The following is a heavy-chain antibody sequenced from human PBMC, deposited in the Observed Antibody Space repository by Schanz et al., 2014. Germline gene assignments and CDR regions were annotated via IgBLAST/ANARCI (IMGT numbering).Heavy chain of an antibody. Sequence: QVQLQESGPGLVKPSETLSLTCTVSGGSMSTYYWSWIRQPPRKGLEWIGYIYYTGITDYNPSLKSGVTILVDPSNNHFSLNRSSGTAADTAVYYCARHQGGAAPVFDYWGQGILVTVSS. V-gene: IGHV4-59*08. D-gene: IGHD6-13*01. CDR3: ARHQGGAAPVFDY. J-gene: IGHJ4*02. CDR2: IYYTGIT. CDR1: GGSMSTYY.